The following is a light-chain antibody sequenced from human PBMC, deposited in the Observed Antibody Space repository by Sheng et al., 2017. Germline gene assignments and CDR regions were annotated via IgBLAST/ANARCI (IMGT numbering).Light chain of an antibody. Sequence: EKVLTQSPATLSVSPGERATISCRASQSVGNKLAWYQQKPGQPPRLLMYGASARATGIPARFIASGSGTEFTLTISSLQSEDSAVYYCQQYNYWPPLTFGGGPRWRSN. CDR2: GAS. V-gene: IGKV3-15*01. J-gene: IGKJ4*01. CDR1: QSVGNK. CDR3: QQYNYWPPLT.